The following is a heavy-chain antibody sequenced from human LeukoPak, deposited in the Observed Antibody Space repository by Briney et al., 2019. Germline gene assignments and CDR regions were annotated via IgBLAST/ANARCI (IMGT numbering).Heavy chain of an antibody. CDR3: ARGCSGGSCYDY. CDR2: ISTSSDYI. Sequence: GGSLRLSCAASGFTFSSSSMNWVRQAPGKGLEWVSSISTSSDYIYYADSVKGRFTISRDNAENSLFLQVNSLRAEDTAVYYCARGCSGGSCYDYWGQGTLVTVSS. D-gene: IGHD2-15*01. J-gene: IGHJ4*02. V-gene: IGHV3-21*01. CDR1: GFTFSSSS.